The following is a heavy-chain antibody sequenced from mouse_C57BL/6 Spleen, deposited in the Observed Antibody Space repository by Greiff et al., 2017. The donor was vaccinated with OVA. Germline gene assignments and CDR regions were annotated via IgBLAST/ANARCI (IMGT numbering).Heavy chain of an antibody. Sequence: QVQLQQPGTELVKPGASVKLSCKASGYTFPSYWMHWVKQRPGQGLEWIGNINPSNGGTNYNEKFKSKATLTVDKSSSTAYMQLSSLTSEDSAVYYCARPSYYDYDGYWFAYWGQGTLVTVSA. J-gene: IGHJ3*01. CDR1: GYTFPSYW. CDR2: INPSNGGT. V-gene: IGHV1-53*01. CDR3: ARPSYYDYDGYWFAY. D-gene: IGHD2-4*01.